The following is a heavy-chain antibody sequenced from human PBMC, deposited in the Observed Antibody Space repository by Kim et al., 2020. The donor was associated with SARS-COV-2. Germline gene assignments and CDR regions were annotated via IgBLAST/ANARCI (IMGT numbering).Heavy chain of an antibody. V-gene: IGHV1-69*13. D-gene: IGHD2-15*01. CDR1: GGTFSSYA. J-gene: IGHJ6*02. Sequence: SVKVSCKASGGTFSSYAISWVRQAPGQGLEWMGGIIPIFGTANYAQKFQGRVTITADESTSTAYMELSSLRSEDTAVYYCARHHPHCSGGSCSYYYYYGMDVWGQGTTVTVSS. CDR2: IIPIFGTA. CDR3: ARHHPHCSGGSCSYYYYYGMDV.